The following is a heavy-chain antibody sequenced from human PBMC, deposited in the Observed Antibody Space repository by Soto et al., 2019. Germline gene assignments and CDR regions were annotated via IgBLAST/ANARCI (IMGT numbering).Heavy chain of an antibody. Sequence: ASVKVSCKASGYRFTDHYIHWVRQAPGQGLEWLGIINPFAANTDYAQKFQGRVTMTRDASTSTVYMELSRLTSEDTAVYYCARDYVWGSEDYFDSWGQGTQVTVSS. J-gene: IGHJ4*02. D-gene: IGHD3-16*01. V-gene: IGHV1-46*01. CDR3: ARDYVWGSEDYFDS. CDR1: GYRFTDHY. CDR2: INPFAANT.